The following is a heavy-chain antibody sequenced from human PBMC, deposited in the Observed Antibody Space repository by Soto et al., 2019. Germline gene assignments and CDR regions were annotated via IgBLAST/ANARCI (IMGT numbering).Heavy chain of an antibody. J-gene: IGHJ3*02. CDR1: GGSFSGYY. CDR2: INHSGST. Sequence: PSETLSLTCAVYGGSFSGYYWSWIRQPPGKGLEWIGEINHSGSTNYNPSLKSRVTISVDTSKNQFSLKLSSVTAADTAVYYCARGSLLPTVVYAFDIWGQGTMVTVSS. CDR3: ARGSLLPTVVYAFDI. D-gene: IGHD4-17*01. V-gene: IGHV4-34*01.